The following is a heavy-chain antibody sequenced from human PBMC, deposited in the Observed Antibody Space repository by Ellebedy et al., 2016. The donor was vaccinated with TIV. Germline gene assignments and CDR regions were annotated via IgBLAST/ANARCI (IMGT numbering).Heavy chain of an antibody. Sequence: SETLSLXXAVDGGSFSVYYWTWIRQPPGKGLEWIGEINHSGSTNYNPSLKSRVTISVDTSQHHFSLRLTSVTAADTAVYFCARGTTVATRGVNWFNPWGQGTLVTVSS. D-gene: IGHD4-17*01. CDR2: INHSGST. J-gene: IGHJ5*02. CDR3: ARGTTVATRGVNWFNP. CDR1: GGSFSVYY. V-gene: IGHV4-34*01.